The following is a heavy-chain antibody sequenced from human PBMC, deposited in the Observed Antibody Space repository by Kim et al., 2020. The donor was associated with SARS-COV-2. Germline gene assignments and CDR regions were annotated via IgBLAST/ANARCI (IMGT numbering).Heavy chain of an antibody. CDR1: GFTFTSSA. V-gene: IGHV1-58*02. Sequence: SVKVSCKASGFTFTSSAMQWVRQARGQRLEWIGWIVVGSGNTNYAQKFQERVTITRDMSTSTAYMELSSLRSEDTAVYYCAAESPFYAAYDYYYYGMDVWGQGTTVTVSS. CDR2: IVVGSGNT. D-gene: IGHD2-21*01. CDR3: AAESPFYAAYDYYYYGMDV. J-gene: IGHJ6*02.